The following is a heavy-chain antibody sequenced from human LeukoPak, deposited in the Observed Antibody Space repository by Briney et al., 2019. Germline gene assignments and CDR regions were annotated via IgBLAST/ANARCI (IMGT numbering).Heavy chain of an antibody. Sequence: GGSLRLSCAVSGFHFSSYEMNWVRQAPGKGLEWVAFTTGSGGTTHYADSMKGRFTISRDNAKNLLFLQMNGLRVEDTAVYYCARLQPYYYYMDVWGRGTTVTVSS. J-gene: IGHJ6*03. V-gene: IGHV3-48*03. CDR2: TTGSGGTT. CDR1: GFHFSSYE. CDR3: ARLQPYYYYMDV.